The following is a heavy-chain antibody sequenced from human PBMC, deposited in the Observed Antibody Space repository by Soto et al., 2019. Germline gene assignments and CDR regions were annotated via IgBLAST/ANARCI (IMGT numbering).Heavy chain of an antibody. V-gene: IGHV3-30-3*01. CDR3: ARLQLPTYYYYYGMDV. CDR1: GFTFSSYA. D-gene: IGHD2-2*01. CDR2: ISYDGSNK. J-gene: IGHJ6*02. Sequence: GGSLRLSCAASGFTFSSYAMHWVRQAPGKGLEWVAVISYDGSNKYYADSVKGRFTISRDNSKNTLYLQMNSLRAEDTAVYYCARLQLPTYYYYYGMDVWGQGTTVTVSS.